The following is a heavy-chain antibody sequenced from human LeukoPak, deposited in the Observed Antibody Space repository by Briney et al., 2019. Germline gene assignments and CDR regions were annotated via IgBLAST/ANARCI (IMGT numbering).Heavy chain of an antibody. CDR3: ARGEYDSSLFDP. Sequence: PSETLSLTCTVSGGSISSDYWNWIRQPPGKGLEWIGYIYYNGNTNYNPSLKSRVTISVDTSKNQFSLKLISVTPADTAVYYCARGEYDSSLFDPWGQGTLVTVSS. CDR1: GGSISSDY. D-gene: IGHD3-22*01. CDR2: IYYNGNT. V-gene: IGHV4-59*01. J-gene: IGHJ5*02.